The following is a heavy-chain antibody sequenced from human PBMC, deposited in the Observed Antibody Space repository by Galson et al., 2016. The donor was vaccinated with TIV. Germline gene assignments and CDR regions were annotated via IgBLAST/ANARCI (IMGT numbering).Heavy chain of an antibody. D-gene: IGHD5-24*01. CDR1: GFTFSVYN. Sequence: SLRLSCAASGFTFSVYNMNWVRQAPGKGLEWISYASTTSSLIYYADSVRGRFTISRDNAKNSLYPQMNSLRADDTAVYYCAREGRDGYNPYFDYWGQGTLVTVSS. CDR3: AREGRDGYNPYFDY. J-gene: IGHJ4*02. CDR2: ASTTSSLI. V-gene: IGHV3-48*01.